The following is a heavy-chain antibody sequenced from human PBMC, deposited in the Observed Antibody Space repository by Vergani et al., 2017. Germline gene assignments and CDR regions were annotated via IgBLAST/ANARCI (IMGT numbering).Heavy chain of an antibody. D-gene: IGHD2-21*01. CDR2: ISYDGTQK. CDR1: GFTSSYYG. J-gene: IGHJ1*01. CDR3: ATKSCGQPVCQIGYFRE. Sequence: QVHLVESGGGVFQPGRSLRLSCVVSGFTSSYYGMHWVRQAPGKGLEWVAVISYDGTQKYYADSVKGRFTISRDNSKSTLYLQMNSLRTEDTSVYYCATKSCGQPVCQIGYFREWGQGTLVTVSS. V-gene: IGHV3-30*03.